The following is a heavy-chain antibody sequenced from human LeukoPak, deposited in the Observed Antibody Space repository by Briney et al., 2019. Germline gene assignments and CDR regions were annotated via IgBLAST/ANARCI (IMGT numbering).Heavy chain of an antibody. V-gene: IGHV4-39*01. J-gene: IGHJ4*02. Sequence: SETLSLTCTVSGGSIDSSSYYWGRIRQPPGKGLECIGSIYYSGSTYYNPSLKSRVTISVDTSKKQFSLKLSSVTAADTAVYYCSSSGYVYYFDYWGQGTLVTVSS. D-gene: IGHD5-12*01. CDR2: IYYSGST. CDR3: SSSGYVYYFDY. CDR1: GGSIDSSSYY.